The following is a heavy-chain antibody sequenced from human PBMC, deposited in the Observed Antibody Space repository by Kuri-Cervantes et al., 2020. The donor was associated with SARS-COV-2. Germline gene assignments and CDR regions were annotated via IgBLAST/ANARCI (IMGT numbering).Heavy chain of an antibody. D-gene: IGHD3-3*01. CDR1: GGSISRHY. V-gene: IGHV4-59*11. J-gene: IGHJ3*02. CDR3: ASQVTIFGVEYDAFDI. CDR2: IYYGGST. Sequence: SETLSLTCTVSGGSISRHYWSWIRQPPGKGLEWIGYIYYGGSTNYNPSLKNRVTISIDTSKNQFSLMLSSMTAADTAVYYCASQVTIFGVEYDAFDIWGQGTTVTIS.